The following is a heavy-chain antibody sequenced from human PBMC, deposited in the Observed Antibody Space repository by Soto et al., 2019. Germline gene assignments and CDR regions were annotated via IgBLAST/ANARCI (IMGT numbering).Heavy chain of an antibody. CDR1: GYTFANFD. Sequence: QVQLVQSGGEVKKPGASVKVSCKTSGYTFANFDFSWVRQAPGQGLEWMGWVSNRNGDTNYAENLRDKLTITTDTTTNTVYMELRSLRSDDTAVNFCARERLNTGWYGFDYWGQGTQVTVAS. D-gene: IGHD6-19*01. J-gene: IGHJ4*02. CDR2: VSNRNGDT. V-gene: IGHV1-18*04. CDR3: ARERLNTGWYGFDY.